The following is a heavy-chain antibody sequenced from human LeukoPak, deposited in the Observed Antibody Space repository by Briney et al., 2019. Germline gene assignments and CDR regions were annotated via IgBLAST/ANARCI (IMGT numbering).Heavy chain of an antibody. CDR2: ISYDGSNK. J-gene: IGHJ4*02. Sequence: GGSLRLSCAASGFTFSSYGMHWVRQAPGKGLEWVAVISYDGSNKYYADSVKGRFTISRDNSKNTLYLQMNSPRAEDTAVYYCAKDFSQYYYGSGSYDYWGQGTLVTVSS. CDR3: AKDFSQYYYGSGSYDY. D-gene: IGHD3-10*01. V-gene: IGHV3-30*18. CDR1: GFTFSSYG.